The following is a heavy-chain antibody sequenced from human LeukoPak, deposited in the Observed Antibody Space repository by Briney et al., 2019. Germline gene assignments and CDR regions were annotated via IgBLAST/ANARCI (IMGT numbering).Heavy chain of an antibody. Sequence: GASVKVSCKASGYTFTSYDINWVRQATGQGLEWMGWMNPNSGNTGYAQKFQGRVTMTRNTSISTAYMELSRLRSDDTAVYYCARRYYDFWSGYYRYNWFDPWGQGTLVTVSS. CDR3: ARRYYDFWSGYYRYNWFDP. J-gene: IGHJ5*02. D-gene: IGHD3-3*01. CDR2: MNPNSGNT. V-gene: IGHV1-8*01. CDR1: GYTFTSYD.